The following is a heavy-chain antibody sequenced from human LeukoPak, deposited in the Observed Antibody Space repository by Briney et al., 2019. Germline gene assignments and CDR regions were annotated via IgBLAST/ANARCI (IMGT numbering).Heavy chain of an antibody. V-gene: IGHV4-59*01. CDR3: AAGSESYDSRGYSYYFDY. D-gene: IGHD3-22*01. CDR1: GGSISIYH. J-gene: IGHJ4*02. CDR2: IYYSGST. Sequence: PSETLSLTCTVSGGSISIYHWTWIRQPPGKGLEWIGYIYYSGSTNYNPSLKSRVTISVDTSKNQFSLKLSSVTAADTAVYYCAAGSESYDSRGYSYYFDYWGQGTLVTVSS.